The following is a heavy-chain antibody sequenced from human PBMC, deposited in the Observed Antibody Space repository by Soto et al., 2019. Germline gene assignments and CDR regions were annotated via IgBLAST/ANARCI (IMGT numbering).Heavy chain of an antibody. Sequence: SETLSLTCTVSGGSMSSSSYYWGWIRQPPGKGLGWIGSICYSGRTYYNPSLKSRVTISVDTSKNQFSLKLSSVTAADTAVYYCARHLGYCSGGSCHSYYFDYWGQGTLVTVSS. V-gene: IGHV4-39*01. D-gene: IGHD2-15*01. CDR1: GGSMSSSSYY. J-gene: IGHJ4*02. CDR2: ICYSGRT. CDR3: ARHLGYCSGGSCHSYYFDY.